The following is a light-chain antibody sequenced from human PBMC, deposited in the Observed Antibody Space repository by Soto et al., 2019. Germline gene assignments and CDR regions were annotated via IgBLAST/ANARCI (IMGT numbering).Light chain of an antibody. CDR3: SSYTSSTTDV. Sequence: QSVLTQPASVSGSPGQSITISCTGTSSDVGRYNFVSWYQQHPGKAPKLMIYDVSNRPSGVSNRFSGSKSDSTASLTISGLQAEDEADYYCSSYTSSTTDVFGTGTKVTVL. J-gene: IGLJ1*01. V-gene: IGLV2-14*01. CDR1: SSDVGRYNF. CDR2: DVS.